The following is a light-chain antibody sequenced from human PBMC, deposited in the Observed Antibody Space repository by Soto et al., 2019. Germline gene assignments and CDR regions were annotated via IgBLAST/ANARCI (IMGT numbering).Light chain of an antibody. CDR2: DAS. J-gene: IGKJ5*01. V-gene: IGKV3D-20*01. Sequence: EIVLTQSPATLSLSPGERATLSCGASQSLSNTYLAWYQQKPGLAPRLIIYDASSRAAGIPDRFSGSGSGTYFTLTISRLEPEDFAVYYCQQYGDSVTFGQGTRLEIK. CDR3: QQYGDSVT. CDR1: QSLSNTY.